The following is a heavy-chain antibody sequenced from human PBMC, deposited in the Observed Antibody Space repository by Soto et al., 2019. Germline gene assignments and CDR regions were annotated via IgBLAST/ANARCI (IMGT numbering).Heavy chain of an antibody. V-gene: IGHV3-74*01. D-gene: IGHD2-15*01. CDR2: MNPDGSAI. J-gene: IGHJ5*02. Sequence: GGSLRLSCVVSGFTFSSSWMHWVRQGPGKGLVWVSRMNPDGSAINYADSVKGRFTTSRDNAKNILYLQMNSLRAEDTAVYYCARDSGYCSGGSCFYPFWFDPWGQGTLVTVSS. CDR3: ARDSGYCSGGSCFYPFWFDP. CDR1: GFTFSSSW.